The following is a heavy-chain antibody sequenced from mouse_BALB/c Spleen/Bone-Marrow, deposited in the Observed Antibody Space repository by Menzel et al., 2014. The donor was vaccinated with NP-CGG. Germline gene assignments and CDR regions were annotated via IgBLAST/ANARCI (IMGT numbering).Heavy chain of an antibody. CDR2: INPGSSTI. Sequence: EVKLVESGGGLVQPGGSLNLACVASGFDFGGYWMSWARLAPGKGLEWIGEINPGSSTINYSPSLKDKFIISRDNAKNTLCLQMSKVRSEDTALYYCARLGHYGSHDNWGQGTTLTVSS. J-gene: IGHJ2*01. D-gene: IGHD1-2*01. CDR3: ARLGHYGSHDN. CDR1: GFDFGGYW. V-gene: IGHV4-2*02.